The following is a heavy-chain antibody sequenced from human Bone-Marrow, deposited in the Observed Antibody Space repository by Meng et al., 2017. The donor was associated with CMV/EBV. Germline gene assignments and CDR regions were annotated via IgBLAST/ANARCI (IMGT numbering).Heavy chain of an antibody. CDR2: VYYTGSA. CDR1: GDSISSSGCY. D-gene: IGHD4-17*01. V-gene: IGHV4-39*07. J-gene: IGHJ4*02. CDR3: ARGPGDFDY. Sequence: GSLRLSCSVSGDSISSSGCYWGWIRQPPGKGLEWIGNVYYTGSAYYSPSRQSHVTISVDTSKNQFSLTLTSVTASDTAVYYCARGPGDFDYWGQGTLVTVSS.